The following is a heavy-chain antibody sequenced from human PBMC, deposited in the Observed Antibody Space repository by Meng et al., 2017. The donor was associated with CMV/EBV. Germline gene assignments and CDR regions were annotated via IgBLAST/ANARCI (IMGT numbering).Heavy chain of an antibody. V-gene: IGHV1-8*01. D-gene: IGHD5-24*01. CDR2: MNPNSGNT. Sequence: ASVKVSCKASGYTFTSYDINWVRQATGQGLEWMGWMNPNSGNTGYAQKFQGRVTMTRNTSISTAYMELSSLRSEDTAVHYCARGWWLQDLNFKYWGQGTLVTVSS. J-gene: IGHJ4*02. CDR1: GYTFTSYD. CDR3: ARGWWLQDLNFKY.